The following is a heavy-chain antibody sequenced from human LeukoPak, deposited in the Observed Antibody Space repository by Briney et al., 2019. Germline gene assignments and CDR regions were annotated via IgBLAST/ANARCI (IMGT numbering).Heavy chain of an antibody. CDR2: IIPILGIT. Sequence: SVKVSCKASGGTFSTYTFSWVRQAPGQGLEWMGRIIPILGITNYAQKFQGRVTITADKSTSTVFMELTSLRSEDTAVYYCARVLSVAENWFDPWGQGTLVTVSS. CDR1: GGTFSTYT. V-gene: IGHV1-69*02. J-gene: IGHJ5*02. CDR3: ARVLSVAENWFDP. D-gene: IGHD6-19*01.